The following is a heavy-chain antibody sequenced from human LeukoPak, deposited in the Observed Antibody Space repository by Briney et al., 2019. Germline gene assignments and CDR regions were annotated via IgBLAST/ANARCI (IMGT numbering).Heavy chain of an antibody. V-gene: IGHV1-69*06. J-gene: IGHJ4*02. CDR1: GYTLTELS. CDR3: ARSSIIAAAGPYYFDY. D-gene: IGHD6-13*01. Sequence: SVKVSCKVSGYTLTELSMHWVRQAPGQGLEWMGGIIPIFGTANYAQKFQGRVTITADKSTSTDYMELSSLRSEDTAVYYCARSSIIAAAGPYYFDYWGQGTLVTVSS. CDR2: IIPIFGTA.